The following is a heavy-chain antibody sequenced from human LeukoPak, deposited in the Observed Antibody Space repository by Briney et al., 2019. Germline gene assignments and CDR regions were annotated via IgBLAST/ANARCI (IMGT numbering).Heavy chain of an antibody. Sequence: SETLSLTCAVYGGSFSGYYWSWIRQPPGKGLEWIGEINHSGSTNYNPSLKSRVTISVDTSKNQFSLKLSSVTAADTAVYYCARGYWGSGYWGQGTLVTVPS. CDR3: ARGYWGSGY. CDR1: GGSFSGYY. D-gene: IGHD7-27*01. CDR2: INHSGST. V-gene: IGHV4-34*01. J-gene: IGHJ4*02.